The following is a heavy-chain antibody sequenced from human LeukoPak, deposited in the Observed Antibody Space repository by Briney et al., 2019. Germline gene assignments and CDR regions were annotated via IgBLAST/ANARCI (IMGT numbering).Heavy chain of an antibody. Sequence: SWVRQHPGKGLEWIGYIYYSGSTYYNPSLKSRVTISVDTSKNQFSLKLSSVTAADTAVYYCARDSGYQGDNWFDPWGQGTLVTVSS. D-gene: IGHD5-12*01. CDR2: IYYSGST. J-gene: IGHJ5*02. V-gene: IGHV4-31*02. CDR3: ARDSGYQGDNWFDP.